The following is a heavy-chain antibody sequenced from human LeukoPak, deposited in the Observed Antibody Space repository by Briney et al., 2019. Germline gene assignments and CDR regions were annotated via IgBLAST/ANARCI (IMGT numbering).Heavy chain of an antibody. CDR1: GFTFSSYA. CDR2: ISGSGGST. J-gene: IGHJ4*02. CDR3: AKVGPYTYYYDSSGYYPFDY. Sequence: GGSLRLSCAASGFTFSSYAMSWVRQAPGKGLEWVSAISGSGGSTYYADSVKGRFTISRDNSKNTLYLQMNSLRAEDTAVYYCAKVGPYTYYYDSSGYYPFDYWGQRTLVTVSS. V-gene: IGHV3-23*01. D-gene: IGHD3-22*01.